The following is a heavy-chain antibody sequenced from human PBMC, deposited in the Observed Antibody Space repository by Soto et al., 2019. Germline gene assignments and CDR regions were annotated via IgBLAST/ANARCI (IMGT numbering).Heavy chain of an antibody. CDR2: IYYSGTT. CDR3: ARDQGYCSGGSCYVFDS. V-gene: IGHV4-4*02. CDR1: GGSISSSNW. Sequence: SETLSLTCAVSGGSISSSNWWSCVRQPPGKGLEWIGEIYYSGTTKYNPSLKSRVTISVDKSKNQFSLKMYSVTAADTAVYYCARDQGYCSGGSCYVFDSWGQGTLVTVSS. D-gene: IGHD2-15*01. J-gene: IGHJ4*02.